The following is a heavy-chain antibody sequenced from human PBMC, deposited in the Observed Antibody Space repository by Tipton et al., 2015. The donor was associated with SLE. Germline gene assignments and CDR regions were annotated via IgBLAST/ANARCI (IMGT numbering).Heavy chain of an antibody. CDR2: VSSVGDKT. J-gene: IGHJ4*02. CDR3: ARGLAYYFDS. Sequence: SSSSYYWGWIRQAPGKGLEWLSTVSSVGDKTYYADSVRGRFTISRDTSKNTLYLHMSSLRVDDTAVYYCARGLAYYFDSWGQGTLVTVSS. V-gene: IGHV3-23*01. CDR1: SSSSYY. D-gene: IGHD2-21*01.